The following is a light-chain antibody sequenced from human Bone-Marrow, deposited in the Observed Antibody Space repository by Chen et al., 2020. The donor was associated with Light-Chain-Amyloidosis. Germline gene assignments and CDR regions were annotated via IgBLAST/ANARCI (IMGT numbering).Light chain of an antibody. J-gene: IGLJ3*02. Sequence: SYVLTQPSSVSVAPGQTATIACGGNNIGSTSVHWYQQTPGQPPLLVVYDDSDRPSGIPERLSGSNSGNTATLTISRVEDGDEADYYCQVWDRSRDRPVFGGGTKLTVL. CDR2: DDS. V-gene: IGLV3-21*02. CDR1: NIGSTS. CDR3: QVWDRSRDRPV.